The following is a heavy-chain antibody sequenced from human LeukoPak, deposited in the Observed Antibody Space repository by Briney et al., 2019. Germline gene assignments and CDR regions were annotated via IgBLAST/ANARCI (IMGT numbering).Heavy chain of an antibody. J-gene: IGHJ3*02. CDR1: GFTFDDYG. CDR2: INWNGGST. V-gene: IGHV3-20*04. CDR3: ARVQYSAYEDAFDI. Sequence: PGGSLRLSCAASGFTFDDYGLSWVRQAPGKGLEWVSGINWNGGSTGYADSVKGRFTISRDNAKNSLYLQMNSLRAEDTAVYYCARVQYSAYEDAFDIWGQGTMVTVSS. D-gene: IGHD5-12*01.